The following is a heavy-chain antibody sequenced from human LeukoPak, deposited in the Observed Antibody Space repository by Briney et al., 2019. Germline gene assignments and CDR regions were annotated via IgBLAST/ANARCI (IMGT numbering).Heavy chain of an antibody. CDR2: ISGYNGNT. CDR3: ARVGLVDNEYGFYFYMDV. J-gene: IGHJ6*03. V-gene: IGHV1-18*01. CDR1: GYTFSDYG. D-gene: IGHD4/OR15-4a*01. Sequence: GASMKVSCKPSGYTFSDYGITWVRQAPGQGIEWMGWISGYNGNTNYAESLQGRVTMTIDTSTSTAYMDLRSLRSDDTAVYYCARVGLVDNEYGFYFYMDVWGKGTTVIVSS.